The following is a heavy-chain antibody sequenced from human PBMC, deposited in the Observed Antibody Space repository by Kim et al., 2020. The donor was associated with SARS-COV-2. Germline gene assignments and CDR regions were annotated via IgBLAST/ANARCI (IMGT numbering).Heavy chain of an antibody. CDR1: GFTFSSYA. D-gene: IGHD2-21*01. CDR2: ISCSGGST. CDR3: AKVPIVGKNWYFDL. J-gene: IGHJ2*01. Sequence: GGSLRLSCAASGFTFSSYAMSWVRQAPGKGLVWVSAISCSGGSTYYADSVKGRFTISRDNSKNTLYLQMNSLRAEDTAVYYCAKVPIVGKNWYFDLWGRGTLVTVSS. V-gene: IGHV3-23*01.